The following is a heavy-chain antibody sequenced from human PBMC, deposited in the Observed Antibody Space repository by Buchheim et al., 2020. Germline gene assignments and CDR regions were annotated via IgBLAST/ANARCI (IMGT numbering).Heavy chain of an antibody. Sequence: EVQLLESGGGLVQPGGSLSLSCAASGFTFSSYAMSWVRQAPGKGLERVSAISGSGGSTYYADSVKRRFTISRDNSNNTRYLQMNSLRAEDTAVYYCAKDIYGGNSGMTAYYMDVWGKGTT. CDR3: AKDIYGGNSGMTAYYMDV. D-gene: IGHD4-23*01. J-gene: IGHJ6*03. V-gene: IGHV3-23*01. CDR2: ISGSGGST. CDR1: GFTFSSYA.